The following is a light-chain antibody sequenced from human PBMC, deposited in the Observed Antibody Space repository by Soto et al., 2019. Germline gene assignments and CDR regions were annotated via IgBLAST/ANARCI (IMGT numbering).Light chain of an antibody. V-gene: IGKV3-20*01. CDR2: GAS. CDR1: QSFSSGY. CDR3: KQYGGAFPWT. J-gene: IGKJ2*02. Sequence: EIVLTQSPGTLSLSPGERATLSCRASQSFSSGYLAWYQQKPGQTPRLLIYGASTRATGIPDRCSGSGSGTEFTLIISRLEPEDFGVYYCKQYGGAFPWTFGQGTKLEIK.